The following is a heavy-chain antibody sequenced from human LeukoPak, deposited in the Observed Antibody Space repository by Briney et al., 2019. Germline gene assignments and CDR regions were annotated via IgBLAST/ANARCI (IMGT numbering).Heavy chain of an antibody. CDR3: ARDQPITMIVVPDGSNWFDP. D-gene: IGHD3-22*01. CDR2: IWYGGSNK. V-gene: IGHV3-33*08. J-gene: IGHJ5*02. Sequence: GGSLRLSCAASGFTFSSYGMHWVRQAPGKGLEWVAVIWYGGSNKYYADSVKGRFTISRDNSKNTLYLQMNSLRAEDTAVYYCARDQPITMIVVPDGSNWFDPWGQGTLVTVSS. CDR1: GFTFSSYG.